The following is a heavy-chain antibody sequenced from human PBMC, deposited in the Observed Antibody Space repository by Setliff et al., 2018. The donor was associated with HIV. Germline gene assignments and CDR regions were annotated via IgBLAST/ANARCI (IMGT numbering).Heavy chain of an antibody. CDR1: GFTLSSYT. CDR3: ARDLWGTYNGYSHY. J-gene: IGHJ4*02. D-gene: IGHD1-20*01. CDR2: ITGAGSGI. V-gene: IGHV3-48*04. Sequence: PGGSLRLSCAASGFTLSSYTMHWVRQAPGKGLEWVAYITGAGSGIDYADSVKGRFTISRDNAKNSLFLQMNNLTVDDTGLYFCARDLWGTYNGYSHYWGRGTLVTVSS.